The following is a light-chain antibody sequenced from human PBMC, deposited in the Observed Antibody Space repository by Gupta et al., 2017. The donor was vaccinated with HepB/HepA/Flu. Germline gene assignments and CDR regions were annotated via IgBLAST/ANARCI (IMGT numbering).Light chain of an antibody. CDR3: QQRRNWPLT. CDR2: DAS. V-gene: IGKV3-11*01. J-gene: IGKJ4*01. CDR1: QSVSSY. Sequence: VFTPSQATLSLSPGERATLSCSARQSVSSYLAWYQQKPGQAPRLLIYDASNRSTGIPARFSGSGSGTDFTLTISSLEPEDFAVYYCQQRRNWPLTFGGGTKVEIK.